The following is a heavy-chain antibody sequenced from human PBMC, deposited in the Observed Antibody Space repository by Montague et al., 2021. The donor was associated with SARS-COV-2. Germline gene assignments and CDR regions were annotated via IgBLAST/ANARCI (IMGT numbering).Heavy chain of an antibody. CDR1: GGSVSSYY. D-gene: IGHD2-15*01. CDR3: ASRREWWSVAFDI. J-gene: IGHJ3*02. Sequence: SETLSLTCTVSGGSVSSYYWSCIWHRPGKGLEWIGYIYYSKSTNYNHSLTSRVTITVDTSTNQYSLKVRSVTAADTAVYDCASRREWWSVAFDIWGQGTMVNVSS. V-gene: IGHV4-59*02. CDR2: IYYSKST.